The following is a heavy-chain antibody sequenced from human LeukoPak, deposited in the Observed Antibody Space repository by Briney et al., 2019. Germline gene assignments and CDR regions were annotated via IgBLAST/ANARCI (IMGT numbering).Heavy chain of an antibody. CDR1: GFTFSSYS. CDR3: AKRRGLELLYYYMDV. J-gene: IGHJ6*03. CDR2: ISSSSSTI. V-gene: IGHV3-48*01. Sequence: GGSLRLSCAASGFTFSSYSMNWVRQAPGKGLEWVSYISSSSSTIYYADSVKGRFTISRDNSKNTLYPQMNSLRAEDTAVYYCAKRRGLELLYYYMDVWGKGTTVTVSS. D-gene: IGHD1-7*01.